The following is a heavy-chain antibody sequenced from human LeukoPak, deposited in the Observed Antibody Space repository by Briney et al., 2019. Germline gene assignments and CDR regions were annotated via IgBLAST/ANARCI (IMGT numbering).Heavy chain of an antibody. CDR1: GYTFTSYY. Sequence: ASVKVSCKASGYTFTSYYMHWVRQAPGQGLEWMGIINPSGGSTSYAQKFQGRVTMTRDMSTSTVYMELSSLRSEDTAVYYCARDYYDFWSGYYPGLIDYWGQGTLVTVSS. J-gene: IGHJ4*02. V-gene: IGHV1-46*01. D-gene: IGHD3-3*01. CDR3: ARDYYDFWSGYYPGLIDY. CDR2: INPSGGST.